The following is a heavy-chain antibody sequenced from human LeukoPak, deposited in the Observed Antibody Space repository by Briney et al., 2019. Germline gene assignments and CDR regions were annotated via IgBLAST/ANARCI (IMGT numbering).Heavy chain of an antibody. D-gene: IGHD3/OR15-3a*01. CDR3: TRDLGGLASY. V-gene: IGHV3-74*01. CDR2: FNRDGSIT. CDR1: GFTFSVYW. J-gene: IGHJ4*02. Sequence: PGGSLRLSCAASGFTFSVYWMHWVRQTPGKGLVWVSRFNRDGSITSYADSVKGRFTISRDNAMHKLYLQMNSLRVEDTAVYYCTRDLGGLASYWGEGTLVTVSS.